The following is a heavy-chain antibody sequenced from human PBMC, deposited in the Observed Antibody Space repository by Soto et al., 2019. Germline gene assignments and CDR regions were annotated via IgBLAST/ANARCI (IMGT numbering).Heavy chain of an antibody. CDR3: ARGMYDSSGFSNPFDI. V-gene: IGHV4-59*01. J-gene: IGHJ3*02. Sequence: QVQLQESGPGPVKPSETLSLTCTVSGVSISSSYWSWIRQSPGKEMQWIGYIYYSGSVKYNPSLNSRVTISADMSRNQLSLRVTPVTAADTALYYCARGMYDSSGFSNPFDIWGQGTMVTVSS. CDR1: GVSISSSY. CDR2: IYYSGSV. D-gene: IGHD3-22*01.